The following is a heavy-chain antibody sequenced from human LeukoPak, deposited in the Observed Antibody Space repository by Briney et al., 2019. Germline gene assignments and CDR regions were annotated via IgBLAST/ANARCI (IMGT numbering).Heavy chain of an antibody. Sequence: GGSLRLSCAASGFTFSSSAMSWVRQAPGKGLEWVSAISNNGGYTYYADSVQGRYTISRDNSKNTLYLQMNSLRADDTAVYYCARDWPTFDYWGQGTLVTVSS. CDR1: GFTFSSSA. CDR3: ARDWPTFDY. J-gene: IGHJ4*02. CDR2: ISNNGGYT. V-gene: IGHV3-23*01.